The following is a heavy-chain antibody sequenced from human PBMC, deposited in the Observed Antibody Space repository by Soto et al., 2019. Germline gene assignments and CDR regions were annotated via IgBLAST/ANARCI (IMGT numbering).Heavy chain of an antibody. V-gene: IGHV4-31*03. CDR1: GGSISSGGYY. D-gene: IGHD3-10*01. CDR3: ARDRITMVRGVIRGYYYYGMDV. CDR2: NYYSGST. J-gene: IGHJ6*02. Sequence: PSETLSLTCIVSGGSISSGGYYCSWIRQHPGKGLEWIGYNYYSGSTYYNPSLKSRVTISVDTSKNQFSLKLSSVTAADTAVYYCARDRITMVRGVIRGYYYYGMDVWGQGTTVTSP.